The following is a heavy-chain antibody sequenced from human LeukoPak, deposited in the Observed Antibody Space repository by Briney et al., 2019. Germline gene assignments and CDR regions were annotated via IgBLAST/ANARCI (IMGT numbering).Heavy chain of an antibody. CDR3: ARGPLDYGDFYY. Sequence: ASVKVSCEASGYTFTSYDINWVRQATGQGLEWMGWMNPNSGNTGYAQKFQGRVTMTRNTSISTAYMELSSLRSEDTAVYYCARGPLDYGDFYYWGQGTLVTVSS. J-gene: IGHJ4*02. V-gene: IGHV1-8*01. D-gene: IGHD4-17*01. CDR2: MNPNSGNT. CDR1: GYTFTSYD.